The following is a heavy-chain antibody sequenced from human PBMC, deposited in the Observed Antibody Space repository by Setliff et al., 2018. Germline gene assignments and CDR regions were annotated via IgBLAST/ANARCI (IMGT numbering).Heavy chain of an antibody. CDR2: INHYGSA. V-gene: IGHV4-34*01. J-gene: IGHJ6*03. Sequence: ETLSLTCAVCGGAFSGYNWNWIRQPPGKGLEWIGEINHYGSANYNASLKSRVTISVDASKNQLSLNLRSVTAADTAVYYCARAISGWYSAHYYYMDVWGKGTTVTVSS. CDR3: ARAISGWYSAHYYYMDV. D-gene: IGHD6-19*01. CDR1: GGAFSGYN.